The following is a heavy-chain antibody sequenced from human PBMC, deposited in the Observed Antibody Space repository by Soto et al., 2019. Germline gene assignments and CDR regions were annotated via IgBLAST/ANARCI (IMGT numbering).Heavy chain of an antibody. CDR1: GGSISSYY. V-gene: IGHV4-59*12. CDR2: IYNSGNT. D-gene: IGHD6-19*01. Sequence: SETLSLTCTVSGGSISSYYWSWIRQPPGRGLEWIGDIYNSGNTNYNPSLKSRVTISVDKSKNQFSLKLSSVTAADTAVYYCARLLPGIAVAGTDYWGQGTLVTVSS. J-gene: IGHJ4*02. CDR3: ARLLPGIAVAGTDY.